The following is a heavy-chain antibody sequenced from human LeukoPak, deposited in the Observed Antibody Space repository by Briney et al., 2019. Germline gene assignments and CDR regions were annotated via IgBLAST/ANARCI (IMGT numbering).Heavy chain of an antibody. CDR3: ARDGCSSTGTRSRVSCFDLY. CDR1: GGTFSSYA. Sequence: ASVKVSCKASGGTFSSYAISWVRQALGQGLEWMGRIIPIFGTANYAQKFQGRVTITTDESTSTAYMELSSLRSEDTAVYYCARDGCSSTGTRSRVSCFDLYWGQGTLVTVSS. V-gene: IGHV1-69*05. J-gene: IGHJ4*02. D-gene: IGHD2-15*01. CDR2: IIPIFGTA.